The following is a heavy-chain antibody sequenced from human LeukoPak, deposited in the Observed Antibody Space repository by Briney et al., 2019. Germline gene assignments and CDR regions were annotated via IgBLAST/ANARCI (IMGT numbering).Heavy chain of an antibody. J-gene: IGHJ4*02. CDR1: GFTFNNGP. V-gene: IGHV3-30*18. CDR3: AKDKDSGSYYAVDLDY. CDR2: ISYDGSNK. Sequence: GGSLRLSCAASGFTFNNGPMSWVRQAPGKGLEWVTVISYDGSNKYYGDSVKGRFTISRDNSKNTLYLQMNSLRAEDTAVYYCAKDKDSGSYYAVDLDYWGQGTLVSVSS. D-gene: IGHD1-26*01.